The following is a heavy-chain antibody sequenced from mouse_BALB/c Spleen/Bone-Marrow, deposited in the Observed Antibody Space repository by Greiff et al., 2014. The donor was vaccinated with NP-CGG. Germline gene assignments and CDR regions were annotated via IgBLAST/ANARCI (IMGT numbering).Heavy chain of an antibody. CDR1: GFTFTDYY. V-gene: IGHV7-3*02. Sequence: EVKLVESGGGLVQPGGSLRLSCATSGFTFTDYYMSWVRQPPGKALEWLGFIRNKAKGYTSEYSASVKGRFTISRDNSQSILYLQMNPLSAEDGATYSGARYISYDIYWYFDVWGAGTSVTVSS. D-gene: IGHD2-3*01. CDR2: IRNKAKGYTS. CDR3: ARYISYDIYWYFDV. J-gene: IGHJ1*01.